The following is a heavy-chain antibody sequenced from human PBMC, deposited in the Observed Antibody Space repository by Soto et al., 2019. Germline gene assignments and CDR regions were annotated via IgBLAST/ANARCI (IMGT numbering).Heavy chain of an antibody. Sequence: GGSLRLSCEGSGFTFSRYSMNWVRRAPGKGLEWVASISSTSTYIYYGDFVKGRFSIARDNAKNSLYLQMDSLRDEDTALYYCASEYCTGNSCYSRIFDYWGQGTLVTVSS. D-gene: IGHD2-21*01. J-gene: IGHJ4*02. CDR1: GFTFSRYS. CDR3: ASEYCTGNSCYSRIFDY. V-gene: IGHV3-21*01. CDR2: ISSTSTYI.